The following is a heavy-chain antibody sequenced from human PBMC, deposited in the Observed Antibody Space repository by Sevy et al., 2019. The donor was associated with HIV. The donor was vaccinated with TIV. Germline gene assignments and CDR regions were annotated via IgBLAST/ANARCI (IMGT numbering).Heavy chain of an antibody. Sequence: GGSLRLSCSASGFTFDDYTMYWVRQAPGRGLEWVSLMSWDGGSTYYADSVKGRFTISRDNSKNSLYLQMYSLKIEDTALYYCAKDRGFDYGMDVWGQRTTVTVSS. D-gene: IGHD3-3*01. V-gene: IGHV3-43*01. J-gene: IGHJ6*02. CDR3: AKDRGFDYGMDV. CDR2: MSWDGGST. CDR1: GFTFDDYT.